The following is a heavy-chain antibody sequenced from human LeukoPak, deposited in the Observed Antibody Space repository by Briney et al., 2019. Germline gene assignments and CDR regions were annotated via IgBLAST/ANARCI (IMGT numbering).Heavy chain of an antibody. V-gene: IGHV1-2*02. CDR1: GYTFTGYY. CDR3: VPSATWEYYFDY. D-gene: IGHD5-12*01. CDR2: INPNSGVT. J-gene: IGHJ4*02. Sequence: ASVKVSCKASGYTFTGYYLHWVRQAPGRGLEWMGWINPNSGVTNYAQKFQGRVTMTRDTSISTAYMELSRLRSDDTAVYYCVPSATWEYYFDYWGQGTLVTVSS.